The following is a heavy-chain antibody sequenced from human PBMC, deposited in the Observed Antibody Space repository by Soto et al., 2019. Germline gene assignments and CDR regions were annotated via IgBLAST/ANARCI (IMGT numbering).Heavy chain of an antibody. D-gene: IGHD3-9*01. V-gene: IGHV1-8*01. Sequence: ASVQVSCKASGYTFTSYDINWVRQATGQGLEWMGWMNPNSGNTGYAQKFQGRVTMTRNTSISTAYMELSSLRSEDTAVYYCARVPSYDILTGYSVYYFGMDVWGHGTKFTVSS. CDR2: MNPNSGNT. CDR1: GYTFTSYD. CDR3: ARVPSYDILTGYSVYYFGMDV. J-gene: IGHJ6*02.